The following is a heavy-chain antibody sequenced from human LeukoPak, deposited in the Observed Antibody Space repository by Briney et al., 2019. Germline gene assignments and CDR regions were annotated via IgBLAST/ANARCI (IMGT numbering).Heavy chain of an antibody. CDR3: ASYLTSIPSGMDV. D-gene: IGHD2/OR15-2a*01. CDR2: ISTDGSSR. V-gene: IGHV3-74*01. CDR1: GFTFSSYW. Sequence: GGSLRLSCAASGFTFSSYWMHWLRQEPRKGLVWVSRISTDGSSRSYADSVKGRFTISRDNGKNTLYLQMNSLRAEDTAVYYCASYLTSIPSGMDVWDQGATVTVSS. J-gene: IGHJ6*02.